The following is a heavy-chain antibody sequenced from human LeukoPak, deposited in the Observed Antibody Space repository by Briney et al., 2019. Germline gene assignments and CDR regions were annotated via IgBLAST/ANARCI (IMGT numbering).Heavy chain of an antibody. CDR1: GFTFSSYSM. CDR2: IYYSGNT. J-gene: IGHJ4*02. V-gene: IGHV4-31*02. D-gene: IGHD6-19*01. Sequence: LRLSCAASGFTFSSYSMNWVRQAPGKGLEWIGYIYYSGNTYYNPSLKSRVTISVDTSKNQFSLKLSSVTAADTAVYYCAREISGWVDYWGQGTLVTVSS. CDR3: AREISGWVDY.